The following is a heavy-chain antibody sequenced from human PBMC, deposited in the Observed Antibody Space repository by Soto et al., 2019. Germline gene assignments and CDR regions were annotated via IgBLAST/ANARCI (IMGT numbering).Heavy chain of an antibody. D-gene: IGHD2-15*01. CDR1: GGSISSYY. V-gene: IGHV4-59*01. J-gene: IGHJ6*02. CDR3: ARDTGEFTAADGMDV. CDR2: IYYSGST. Sequence: SETLSLTCTVSGGSISSYYWSWIRQPPGKGLEWIGYIYYSGSTNYNPSLKSRVTISVDTSKNQFSLKLSSVTAADTAVYYCARDTGEFTAADGMDVWGQGTTVTVSS.